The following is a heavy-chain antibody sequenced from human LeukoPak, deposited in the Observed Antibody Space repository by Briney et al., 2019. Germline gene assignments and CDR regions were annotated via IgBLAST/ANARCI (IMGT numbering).Heavy chain of an antibody. V-gene: IGHV1-8*01. J-gene: IGHJ4*02. CDR3: ARRVWFGDFYFDY. CDR1: GYTFTSYD. Sequence: ASVKVSCKASGYTFTSYDINWVRRATGQGLEWMGWMNPNSGNTGYAQKFQGRVTMTRNTSISTAYMELSSLRSEDTAVYYCARRVWFGDFYFDYWGQGTLVTVSS. D-gene: IGHD3-10*01. CDR2: MNPNSGNT.